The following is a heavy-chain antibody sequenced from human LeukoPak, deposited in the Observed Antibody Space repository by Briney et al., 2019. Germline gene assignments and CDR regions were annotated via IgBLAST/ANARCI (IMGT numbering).Heavy chain of an antibody. Sequence: GGSLRLSCAASGLTVSNNYMSWVRQAPEKGLEWVAIIYSGGSTYYADSVKGRFTISRDNSKNTLYLQMNSLRAEDTAVYYCARDSLETYYGMDVGGQGTTVTVPS. CDR2: IYSGGST. D-gene: IGHD3-3*01. CDR1: GLTVSNNY. CDR3: ARDSLETYYGMDV. J-gene: IGHJ6*02. V-gene: IGHV3-53*01.